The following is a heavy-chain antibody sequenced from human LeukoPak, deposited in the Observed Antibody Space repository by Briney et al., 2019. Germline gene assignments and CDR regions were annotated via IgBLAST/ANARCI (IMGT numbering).Heavy chain of an antibody. CDR1: GYTFTGYF. V-gene: IGHV1-2*02. D-gene: IGHD3-22*01. Sequence: ASVKVSCKASGYTFTGYFMHWVRQAPEQGLEWMGWINPNSGGTNYAQKFQGRVTMTRDTSISTAYMELSRLLSDDTAVYYCAREYYDSSGYYLGGDDFDYWGQGTLVTVSS. J-gene: IGHJ4*02. CDR3: AREYYDSSGYYLGGDDFDY. CDR2: INPNSGGT.